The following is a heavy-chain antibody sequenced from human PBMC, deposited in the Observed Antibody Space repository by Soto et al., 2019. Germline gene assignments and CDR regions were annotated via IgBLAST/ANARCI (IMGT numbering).Heavy chain of an antibody. CDR1: GYTFNSYG. D-gene: IGHD2-21*02. V-gene: IGHV1-18*01. CDR2: IRVKNGNT. J-gene: IGHJ3*02. CDR3: ARGPTVGDI. Sequence: QVQLVQSGGEVKKPGASVKVSCKASGYTFNSYGISWVRQAPGQGLEWMGWIRVKNGNTNYAQNFQGRITMTTDTSTSTAYMELRSLRSDDTAVYYCARGPTVGDIWGQGTMVTVSS.